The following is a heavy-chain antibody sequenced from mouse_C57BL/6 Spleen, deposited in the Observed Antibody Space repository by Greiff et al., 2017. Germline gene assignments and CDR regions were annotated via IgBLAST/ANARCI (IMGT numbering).Heavy chain of an antibody. CDR1: GYTFTSYW. D-gene: IGHD2-1*01. CDR3: ASRGNYVARFAY. CDR2: IHPTTGCT. J-gene: IGHJ3*01. Sequence: VQLQQPGAELVKPGASVKLSCKASGYTFTSYWMHWVKQRPGQGLEWIGKIHPTTGCTNYNEKFKSKSTLTVDKSSSTAYLQLSSLTSEDSEVYDCASRGNYVARFAYWGQGTMVTVSA. V-gene: IGHV1-64*01.